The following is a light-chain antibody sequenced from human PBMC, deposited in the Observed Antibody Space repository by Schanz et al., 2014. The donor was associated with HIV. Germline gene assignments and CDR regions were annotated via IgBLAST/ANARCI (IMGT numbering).Light chain of an antibody. V-gene: IGLV2-14*03. CDR3: TLSSTNTCV. Sequence: QSALTQPASVSGSPGQSITISCTGPNSDINFYYYVSWFQQHPGKAPQLMIYDGSRRPSGVSDRFSGSKSGDTASLTISGLQAEDEAEYFCTLSSTNTCVFGGGTKLTVL. CDR2: DGS. CDR1: NSDINFYYY. J-gene: IGLJ3*02.